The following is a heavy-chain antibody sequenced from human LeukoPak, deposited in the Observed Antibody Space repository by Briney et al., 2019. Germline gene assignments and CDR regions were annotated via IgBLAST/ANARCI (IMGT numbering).Heavy chain of an antibody. J-gene: IGHJ6*03. V-gene: IGHV1-18*01. CDR2: ISAYNGNT. CDR1: GYTFTSYG. CDR3: ARPYGALDSREAGPAYYYYYMDV. Sequence: ASVKVSCKTSGYTFTSYGISWVRQAPGQGLEWMGWISAYNGNTNYAQKVQGRVTMTTDTSTSTAYMELRSLRSDDTAVYYCARPYGALDSREAGPAYYYYYMDVWGKGTTVTVSS. D-gene: IGHD6-13*01.